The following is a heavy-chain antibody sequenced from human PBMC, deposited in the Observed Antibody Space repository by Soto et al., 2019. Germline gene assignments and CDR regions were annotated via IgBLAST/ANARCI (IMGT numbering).Heavy chain of an antibody. CDR1: GFTFGDYY. CDR3: ARELSAWYFDL. CDR2: IRASGTIM. J-gene: IGHJ2*01. V-gene: IGHV3-11*01. Sequence: QVQLMESGGGLVKPGGSLRLSCTPSGFTFGDYYMSWIRQAPGKGLEWVSYIRASGTIMNYADSVKGRFTISRDNAKNSMYLQMNSLRADDTAIYYCARELSAWYFDLWGRGTLVTVSS.